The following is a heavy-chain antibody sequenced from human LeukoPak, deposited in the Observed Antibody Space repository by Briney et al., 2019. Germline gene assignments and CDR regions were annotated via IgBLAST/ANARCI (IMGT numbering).Heavy chain of an antibody. CDR1: GFTFSSYA. CDR2: ISGSGGST. D-gene: IGHD3-10*01. Sequence: GGSLRLSCAASGFTFSSYAMSWVRQAPGKGLEWVSAISGSGGSTYYADSVKGRFTISRDNSKNTLYLQMNSLRAEDTAVYYCAKATYTYGSGNHDAFDIWGQGTMVTVSS. J-gene: IGHJ3*02. CDR3: AKATYTYGSGNHDAFDI. V-gene: IGHV3-23*01.